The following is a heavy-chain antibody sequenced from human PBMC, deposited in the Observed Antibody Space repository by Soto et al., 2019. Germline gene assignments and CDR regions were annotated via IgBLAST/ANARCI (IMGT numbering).Heavy chain of an antibody. CDR2: ISGTGGGT. V-gene: IGHV3-23*01. CDR1: GFTFRTYA. D-gene: IGHD3-3*01. J-gene: IGHJ6*02. CDR3: AKDRTVYYDFCSGPPSLDV. Sequence: GGSLRLSCAASGFTFRTYAMNWVRQAPGKGLEWVSGISGTGGGTYYAGSVKGRFTISRDNSKNTLYLQMNSLRAEDTAVYYCAKDRTVYYDFCSGPPSLDVWGQGTTVTVSS.